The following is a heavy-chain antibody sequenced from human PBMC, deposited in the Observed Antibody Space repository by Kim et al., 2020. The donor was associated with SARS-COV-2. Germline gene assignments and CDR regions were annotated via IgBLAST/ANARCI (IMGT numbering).Heavy chain of an antibody. D-gene: IGHD5-12*01. CDR3: ARERGYSGYDYYFDY. J-gene: IGHJ4*02. V-gene: IGHV1-69*01. Sequence: QKFQGRVTITADESTSTAYMELSSLRSEDTAVYYCARERGYSGYDYYFDYWGQGTLVTVSS.